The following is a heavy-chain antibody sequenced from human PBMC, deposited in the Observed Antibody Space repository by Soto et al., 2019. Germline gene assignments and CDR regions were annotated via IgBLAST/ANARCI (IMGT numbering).Heavy chain of an antibody. J-gene: IGHJ4*02. D-gene: IGHD4-17*01. V-gene: IGHV3-23*01. CDR2: ISGSGTNR. Sequence: EVQLLESGGGLVQPGGSLRLSCAASGFTFSSYAMTWVRQAPGKGLEWVSAISGSGTNRYYADSVKGRFTISRDNSKNTLYLHMNSLRAEDTAVYYCAKDRVDYGDYRGLDYWGQGTVVTVSS. CDR3: AKDRVDYGDYRGLDY. CDR1: GFTFSSYA.